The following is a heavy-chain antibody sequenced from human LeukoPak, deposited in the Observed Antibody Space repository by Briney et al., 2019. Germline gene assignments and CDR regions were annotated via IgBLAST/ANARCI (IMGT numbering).Heavy chain of an antibody. CDR3: ARDDYGDYRYFDL. V-gene: IGHV1-2*02. J-gene: IGHJ2*01. Sequence: GASVKVSCKASGYTFTGYYMHWVRQAPGQGLEWMGWINPNSGGTNYAQKFQGRVTMTRDTSISTAYMELSRLRSDDTAVYYCARDDYGDYRYFDLWGRGTLVTVSS. CDR2: INPNSGGT. CDR1: GYTFTGYY. D-gene: IGHD4-17*01.